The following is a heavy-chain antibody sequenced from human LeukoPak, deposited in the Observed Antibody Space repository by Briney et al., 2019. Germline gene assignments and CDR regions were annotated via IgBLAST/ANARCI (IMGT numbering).Heavy chain of an antibody. Sequence: GGSLRLSCAASGFTFSDYGMSWVRQGPGKGLEWVSGINWNGATTSYIDSVKGRFTISRDNAKNSLHLQMNSLRAVDTALYYCARGYLYGSSWSEGDAFDIWGQGTMVTVSS. J-gene: IGHJ3*02. CDR3: ARGYLYGSSWSEGDAFDI. D-gene: IGHD6-13*01. V-gene: IGHV3-20*04. CDR2: INWNGATT. CDR1: GFTFSDYG.